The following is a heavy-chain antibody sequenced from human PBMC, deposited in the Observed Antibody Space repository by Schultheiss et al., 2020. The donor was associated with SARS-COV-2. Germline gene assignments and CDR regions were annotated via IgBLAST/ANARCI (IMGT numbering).Heavy chain of an antibody. D-gene: IGHD6-19*01. CDR2: IYYSGST. V-gene: IGHV4-31*03. Sequence: SETLSLTCTVSGGSISSGGYYWSWIRQHPGKGLEWIGYIYYSGSTYYNPSLKSRVTISVDTSKNQFSLKLSSVTAADTAVYYCARGYEWLAEAFDYWGQGTVGTGSS. CDR3: ARGYEWLAEAFDY. J-gene: IGHJ4*02. CDR1: GGSISSGGYY.